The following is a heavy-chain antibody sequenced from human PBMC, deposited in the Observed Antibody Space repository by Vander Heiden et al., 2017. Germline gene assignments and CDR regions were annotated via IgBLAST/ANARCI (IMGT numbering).Heavy chain of an antibody. V-gene: IGHV3-15*07. CDR1: GFNFNRAW. J-gene: IGHJ4*02. D-gene: IGHD2-15*01. CDR3: FLCCFEHIGDD. CDR2: IKSKNDGETT. Sequence: EVQLVESGGGLVKPGGSLRLSCAASGFNFNRAWMNWVRQVPGKGLEWVGRIKSKNDGETTDYAAPVKGRFAISRDDSKNMVYLQMNSLKTEDTAVYFCFLCCFEHIGDDWGQGTLVTVSS.